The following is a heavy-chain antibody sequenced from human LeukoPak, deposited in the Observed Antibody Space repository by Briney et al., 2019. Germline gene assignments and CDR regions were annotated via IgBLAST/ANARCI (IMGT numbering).Heavy chain of an antibody. CDR1: GFTFSSYA. CDR3: AKVRPMYGDYSRSLHY. Sequence: GGSLRLSCKASGFTFSSYAMSWVRQAPGKGLEWVSAVSGSGGSTDYADSVKGRFTISRDNSMSTLYLQMSGLRAEDTAIYYCAKVRPMYGDYSRSLHYWGQGTLVTVSS. V-gene: IGHV3-23*01. J-gene: IGHJ4*02. CDR2: VSGSGGST. D-gene: IGHD4-17*01.